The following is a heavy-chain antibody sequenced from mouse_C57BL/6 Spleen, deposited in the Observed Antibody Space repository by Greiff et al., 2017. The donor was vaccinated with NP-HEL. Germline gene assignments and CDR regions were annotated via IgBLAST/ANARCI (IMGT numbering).Heavy chain of an antibody. D-gene: IGHD2-3*01. Sequence: VQLQQPGAELVKPGASVKLSCKASGYTFTSYWMHWVKQRPGQGLEWIGMIHPNSGSTNYNEKFKSKATLTVDKSSSTAYMQLSSLTSEDSAVYYCAREEIYDGYYLFDDWGQGTTLTVSS. CDR1: GYTFTSYW. J-gene: IGHJ2*01. CDR2: IHPNSGST. CDR3: AREEIYDGYYLFDD. V-gene: IGHV1-64*01.